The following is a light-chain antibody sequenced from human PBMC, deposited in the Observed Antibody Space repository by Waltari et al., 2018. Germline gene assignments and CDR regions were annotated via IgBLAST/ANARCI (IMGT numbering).Light chain of an antibody. CDR2: AAS. V-gene: IGKV3-20*01. Sequence: EIVLTQSPGTLSLSPGGRATLSCRASQSISRFLAWYQQKPGRAPRLLIYAASTRATGIPDRFSGSGSGTDFSITISGLEPEDFAGYYCQHHLRLPATFGQGTKVEIK. CDR1: QSISRF. J-gene: IGKJ1*01. CDR3: QHHLRLPAT.